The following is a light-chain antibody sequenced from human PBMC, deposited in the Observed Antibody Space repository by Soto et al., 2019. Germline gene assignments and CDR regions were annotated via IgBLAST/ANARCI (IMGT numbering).Light chain of an antibody. Sequence: QSVLTQPPSASETPGQTVSISCSGSNSNIASNTVNWYQNLPGTAPKLLIYYNNQRPSGVPDRFSGSKSGTSASLAISGLQSEDESDYYCAAWDDTLKRYVFGTGTKVTVL. J-gene: IGLJ1*01. CDR1: NSNIASNT. CDR2: YNN. CDR3: AAWDDTLKRYV. V-gene: IGLV1-44*01.